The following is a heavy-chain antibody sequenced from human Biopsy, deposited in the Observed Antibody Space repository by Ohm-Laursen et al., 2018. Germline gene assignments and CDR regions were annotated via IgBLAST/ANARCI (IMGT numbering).Heavy chain of an antibody. V-gene: IGHV3-11*01. CDR2: ISGTGGSL. D-gene: IGHD1/OR15-1a*01. Sequence: SLRLSCAASGFTFSDYYMSWVRQAPGKGLEWVSYISGTGGSLDYEDSVKGRFTISRDNAKNSLYLQINSLRAEDTAVYYCARDLSFGTVSDYWGQGTLVTVSS. CDR1: GFTFSDYY. CDR3: ARDLSFGTVSDY. J-gene: IGHJ4*02.